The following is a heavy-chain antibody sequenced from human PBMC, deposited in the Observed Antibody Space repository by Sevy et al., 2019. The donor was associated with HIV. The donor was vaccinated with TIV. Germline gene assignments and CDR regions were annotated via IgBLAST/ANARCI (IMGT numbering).Heavy chain of an antibody. V-gene: IGHV3-23*01. J-gene: IGHJ4*02. CDR1: GFTFSSYA. CDR3: AKVGQTSGTADY. CDR2: ISGSGGST. D-gene: IGHD6-13*01. Sequence: GESLKISCAASGFTFSSYAMSWVRQAPGKGLEWVSAISGSGGSTYYADSVKGRFTISRDNSKNTLYLQMNSLRAEDTAVYYCAKVGQTSGTADYWGQGTLVTVSS.